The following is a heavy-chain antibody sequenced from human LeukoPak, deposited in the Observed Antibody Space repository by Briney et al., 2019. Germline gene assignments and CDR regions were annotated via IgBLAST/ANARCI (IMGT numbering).Heavy chain of an antibody. V-gene: IGHV3-7*01. J-gene: IGHJ5*02. D-gene: IGHD5-24*01. CDR2: INQDGSEK. CDR1: GFTFSSYW. Sequence: PGGSLRLSCAASGFTFSSYWMSWVCQAPGKGLEWVANINQDGSEKYYVDSVKGRFTISRDNAKNSLYLQMNSLRAEDTAVYYCARDVATISNWFDPWGQGTLVTVSS. CDR3: ARDVATISNWFDP.